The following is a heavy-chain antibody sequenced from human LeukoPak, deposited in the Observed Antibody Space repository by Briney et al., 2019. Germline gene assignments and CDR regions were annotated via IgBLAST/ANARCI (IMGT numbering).Heavy chain of an antibody. D-gene: IGHD6-13*01. CDR3: AREVRGAAGTNWFDP. CDR1: GYTSTSYA. Sequence: ASVKVSCKASGYTSTSYAMNWVRQAPGQGLEWMGWINTNTGNPTYAQGFTGRFVFSLDTSVSTAYLQISSLKAEDTAVYYCAREVRGAAGTNWFDPWGQGTLVTVSS. J-gene: IGHJ5*02. CDR2: INTNTGNP. V-gene: IGHV7-4-1*02.